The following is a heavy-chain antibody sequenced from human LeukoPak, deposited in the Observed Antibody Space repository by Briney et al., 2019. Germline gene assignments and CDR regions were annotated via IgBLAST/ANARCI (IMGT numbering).Heavy chain of an antibody. J-gene: IGHJ4*02. CDR3: AREDPVRGVIPY. CDR2: ISSSGSTI. Sequence: PGGSLRLSCAASGFTFSSYEMNWVRQAPGKGLEWVSYISSSGSTIYYADSVKGRFTISRDSAKNSLYLQMNSLRAEDTAVYYCAREDPVRGVIPYWGQGTLVTVSS. CDR1: GFTFSSYE. V-gene: IGHV3-48*03. D-gene: IGHD3-10*01.